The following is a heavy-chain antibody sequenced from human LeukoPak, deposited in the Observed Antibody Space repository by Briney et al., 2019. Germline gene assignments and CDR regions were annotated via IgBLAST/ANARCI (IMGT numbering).Heavy chain of an antibody. CDR1: GFTFSSSA. CDR3: AKDQGGKSPHYLAP. CDR2: ISASGGST. D-gene: IGHD3-16*01. J-gene: IGHJ5*02. V-gene: IGHV3-23*01. Sequence: GGSLRLSCAASGFTFSSSAMSWVRQVPGKGLEWVSGISASGGSTNYADSVRGRFTISRDNSKNTLCVQMNSLRDEDTALYYCAKDQGGKSPHYLAPGGKGPLAPVSS.